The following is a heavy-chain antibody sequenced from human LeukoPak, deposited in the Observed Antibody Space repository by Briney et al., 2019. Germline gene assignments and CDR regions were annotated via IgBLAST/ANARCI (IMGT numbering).Heavy chain of an antibody. CDR3: AKGRNEDGDAALNY. Sequence: PGGSLRLSCAASGFTFSSYAMSWVRQAPGKGLEWVSVISGSGGNTNYADSVRGRFTISRDNSKNTLYLQMNSLRAEDTAAYHCAKGRNEDGDAALNYWGQGTLVTVSS. CDR2: ISGSGGNT. J-gene: IGHJ4*02. D-gene: IGHD4-17*01. V-gene: IGHV3-23*01. CDR1: GFTFSSYA.